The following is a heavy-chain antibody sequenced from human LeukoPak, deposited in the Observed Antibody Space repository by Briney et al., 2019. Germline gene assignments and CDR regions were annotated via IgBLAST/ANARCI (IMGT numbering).Heavy chain of an antibody. CDR2: INHSGST. V-gene: IGHV4-34*01. Sequence: PSETLSLTCAVYGGSFSGYYWSWIRQPPGKGLEWIGEINHSGSTNYNPSLKSRVTISVDTSKNQFSLKLSSVTAADTAVYYCARDREYYDSSGYLGYYGMDVWGQGTTVTVSS. J-gene: IGHJ6*02. CDR1: GGSFSGYY. D-gene: IGHD3-22*01. CDR3: ARDREYYDSSGYLGYYGMDV.